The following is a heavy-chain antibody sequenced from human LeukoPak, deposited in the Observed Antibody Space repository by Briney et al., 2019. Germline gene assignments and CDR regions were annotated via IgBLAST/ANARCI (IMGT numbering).Heavy chain of an antibody. D-gene: IGHD2-8*01. CDR3: AREPNGDYFDY. CDR1: GGSISSYY. CDR2: IYYSGST. J-gene: IGHJ4*02. V-gene: IGHV4-59*01. Sequence: SETLSLTCTVSGGSISSYYWSWIRQPPGKGLEWIGYIYYSGSTNYNPSLKSRVTISVDTSKNQFSLKLSSVTAADTAVCYCAREPNGDYFDYWGQGTLVTVSS.